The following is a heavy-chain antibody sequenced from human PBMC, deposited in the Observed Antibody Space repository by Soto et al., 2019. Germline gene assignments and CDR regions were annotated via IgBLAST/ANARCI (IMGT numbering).Heavy chain of an antibody. CDR1: GFTFSSYG. D-gene: IGHD2-2*03. CDR2: IWYDGSNK. V-gene: IGHV3-33*01. J-gene: IGHJ6*02. CDR3: AREDGYCSSTSCQPEDYYYYGMDV. Sequence: QVQLVESGGGVVQPGRSLRLSCAASGFTFSSYGMHWVRQAPGKGLEWVAVIWYDGSNKYYADSVKGRFTISRDNSKNTLYLQMNSLRAEDTAVYYCAREDGYCSSTSCQPEDYYYYGMDVWGQGTTVTVSS.